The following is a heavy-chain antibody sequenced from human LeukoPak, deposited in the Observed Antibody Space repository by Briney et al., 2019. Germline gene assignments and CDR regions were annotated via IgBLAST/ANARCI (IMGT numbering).Heavy chain of an antibody. Sequence: GGSLRLSCAASGFTFSRYWISWVRQAPGKGLEWVANIKQDGSEKYYVHSVKGRFTISRDNAKNSLYLQMNSLRGEDTAVYYCVRVSCTNGVCYGFDYWGQGTLVTVSS. D-gene: IGHD2-8*01. CDR3: VRVSCTNGVCYGFDY. CDR1: GFTFSRYW. CDR2: IKQDGSEK. J-gene: IGHJ4*02. V-gene: IGHV3-7*01.